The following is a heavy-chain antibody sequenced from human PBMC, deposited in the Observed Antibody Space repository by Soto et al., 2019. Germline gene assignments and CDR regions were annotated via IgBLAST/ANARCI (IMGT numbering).Heavy chain of an antibody. Sequence: GASVKVSCKASGYTFTSYDINWVRQATGQGLEWMGWMNPNSGNTGYAQKFQGRVTMTRNTSISTAYMELSSLRSEDTAVYYCARGYYDILTGYYVGYYFDYWGQGTLVTVSS. D-gene: IGHD3-9*01. J-gene: IGHJ4*02. V-gene: IGHV1-8*01. CDR2: MNPNSGNT. CDR1: GYTFTSYD. CDR3: ARGYYDILTGYYVGYYFDY.